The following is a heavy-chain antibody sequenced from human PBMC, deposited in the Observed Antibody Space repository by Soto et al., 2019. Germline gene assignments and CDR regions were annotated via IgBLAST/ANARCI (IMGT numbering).Heavy chain of an antibody. CDR2: IYYSGST. V-gene: IGHV4-59*08. Sequence: QVQLQESGPGLVKPSETLSLTCTVSGGSISSYYWSWIRQPPGKGLEWIGYIYYSGSTNYNPSLKSRVTISVDTSKNQSSLKLSSVTAADTAVYYCARNVQSLVTVDYWGQGTLVTVSS. CDR1: GGSISSYY. CDR3: ARNVQSLVTVDY. J-gene: IGHJ4*02. D-gene: IGHD6-19*01.